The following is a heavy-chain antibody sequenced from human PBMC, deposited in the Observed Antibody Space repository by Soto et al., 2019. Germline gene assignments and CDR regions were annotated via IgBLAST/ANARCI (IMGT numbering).Heavy chain of an antibody. CDR2: ISGSGGST. V-gene: IGHV3-23*01. CDR3: AKDRMAVAGGGTAYGMDV. J-gene: IGHJ6*02. CDR1: GFTFSSYA. D-gene: IGHD6-19*01. Sequence: GGSLRLSCAASGFTFSSYAMSWVRQSPGKGLEWVSAISGSGGSTYYADSVKGRFTISRDNSKNTLYLQMNSLRAEDTAVYYCAKDRMAVAGGGTAYGMDVWGQGTTVTVSS.